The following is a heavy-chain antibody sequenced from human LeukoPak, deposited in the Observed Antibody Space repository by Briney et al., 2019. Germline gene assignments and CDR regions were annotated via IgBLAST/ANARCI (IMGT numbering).Heavy chain of an antibody. CDR3: AKLHTAMVPFDY. V-gene: IGHV3-23*01. D-gene: IGHD5-18*01. CDR1: GFTFSDYA. J-gene: IGHJ4*02. Sequence: GGSLRLSCAASGFTFSDYAMSWVRQAPGKGLEWLSVISGGSSGSTYYADSVKGRFTISRDNSKNTLYLQMNSLRAEDTAVYYCAKLHTAMVPFDYWGQGTLVTVSS. CDR2: ISGGSSGST.